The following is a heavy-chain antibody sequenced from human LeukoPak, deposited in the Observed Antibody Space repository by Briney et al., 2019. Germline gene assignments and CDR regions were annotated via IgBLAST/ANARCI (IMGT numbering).Heavy chain of an antibody. CDR3: AELGITMIGGV. CDR2: ISSSGSTI. CDR1: GFTFSSYA. Sequence: GGSLRLSCAASGFTFSSYAMSWVRQGPGKGREWVSYISSSGSTIYYADSVKGRFTISRDNAKNSLYLQMNSLRAEDTAVYYCAELGITMIGGVWGKGTTVTISS. D-gene: IGHD3-10*02. J-gene: IGHJ6*04. V-gene: IGHV3-48*03.